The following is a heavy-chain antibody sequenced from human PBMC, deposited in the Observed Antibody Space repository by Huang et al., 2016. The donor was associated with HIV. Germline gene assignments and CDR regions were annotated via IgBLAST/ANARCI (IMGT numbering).Heavy chain of an antibody. D-gene: IGHD1-26*01. V-gene: IGHV3-49*03. CDR2: IRSKAHGGTT. CDR1: GFTFGGYA. J-gene: IGHJ4*02. Sequence: EVQLVESGGGLVQPGRSLRLSCTASGFTFGGYAMRWFRQAPGKGLEWVGFIRSKAHGGTTEYAASVKDSFTISRDDSKSVAYLQMNSLKTEDTAMYYCTRVVYSGGYYGFFDYWGPGSLVTVSS. CDR3: TRVVYSGGYYGFFDY.